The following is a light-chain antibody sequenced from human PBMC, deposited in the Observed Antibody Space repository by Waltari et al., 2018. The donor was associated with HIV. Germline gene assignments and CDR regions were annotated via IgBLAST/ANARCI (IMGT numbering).Light chain of an antibody. CDR3: SSYTRNHSLV. V-gene: IGLV2-14*01. CDR2: GVS. J-gene: IGLJ3*02. CDR1: VTDIAVYNF. Sequence: HSALTPPASVSGSPGQSITISCSGTVTDIAVYNFVSWYRQYPGLAPQLVLYGVSSRPSGVSLRFSGSKSGDTASLTISGLEAEDEAHYYCSSYTRNHSLVFGGGTKLTVL.